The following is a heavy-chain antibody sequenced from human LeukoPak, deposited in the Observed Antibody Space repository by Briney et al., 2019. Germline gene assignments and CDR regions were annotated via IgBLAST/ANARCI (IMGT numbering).Heavy chain of an antibody. Sequence: PGGSLRLSCAASGFTFSSYWMSWVRQAPGKGLEWVANIKQDGSEKYYVDSVKGRFTISRDDSKNTLYLQMNSLKTEDTAVYYCTTDTNDYVWGSYRYPFDYWGQGTLVTVSS. CDR1: GFTFSSYW. CDR3: TTDTNDYVWGSYRYPFDY. D-gene: IGHD3-16*02. J-gene: IGHJ4*02. CDR2: IKQDGSEK. V-gene: IGHV3-7*03.